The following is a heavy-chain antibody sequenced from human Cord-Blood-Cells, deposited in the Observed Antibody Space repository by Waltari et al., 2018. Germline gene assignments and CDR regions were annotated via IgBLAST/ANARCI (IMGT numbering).Heavy chain of an antibody. J-gene: IGHJ3*02. CDR2: IYYSGST. Sequence: QLQLQESGPGLVKPSETLSLTCTVSGGSIRSSSYYWGWIRQPPGKGLAGIGSIYYSGSTYYNPSLKSRVTISVDTSKNQFSLKLSSVTAADTAVYYCARVVIDDAFDIWGQGTMVTVSS. V-gene: IGHV4-39*01. CDR3: ARVVIDDAFDI. D-gene: IGHD2-21*01. CDR1: GGSIRSSSYY.